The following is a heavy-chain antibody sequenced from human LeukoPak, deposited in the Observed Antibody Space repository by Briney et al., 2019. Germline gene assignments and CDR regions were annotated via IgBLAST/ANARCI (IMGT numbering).Heavy chain of an antibody. J-gene: IGHJ6*04. V-gene: IGHV5-51*01. D-gene: IGHD2-2*01. CDR1: GYIFTSYW. Sequence: GESLKISCKGSGYIFTSYWIGWVRQMPGKGLEWMGITYPGNSDTRYRPSFQGQVTISADKSITTAYLQWSSLKASDTAMYYCARLGTTSGDGMDVWGKGTTVTVSS. CDR2: TYPGNSDT. CDR3: ARLGTTSGDGMDV.